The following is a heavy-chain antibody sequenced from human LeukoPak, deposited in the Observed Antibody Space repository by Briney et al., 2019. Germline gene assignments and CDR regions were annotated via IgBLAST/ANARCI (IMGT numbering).Heavy chain of an antibody. CDR3: AKDRSYYDSSDHAFDI. J-gene: IGHJ3*02. V-gene: IGHV3-23*01. Sequence: PGGSLRLSCAASGFTFSSYAMSSVRQPPGKGLERVSAISGSGGSTYYADSVKGRFTISRDNSKNTLYLQMNSLRAEDTAVYYCAKDRSYYDSSDHAFDIWGQGTMVTVSS. CDR2: ISGSGGST. D-gene: IGHD3-22*01. CDR1: GFTFSSYA.